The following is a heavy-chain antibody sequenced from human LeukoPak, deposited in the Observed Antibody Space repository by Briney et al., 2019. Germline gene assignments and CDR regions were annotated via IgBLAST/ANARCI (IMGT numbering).Heavy chain of an antibody. V-gene: IGHV1-2*02. D-gene: IGHD2-2*01. CDR3: ARPDHHDPYRSSTSCQKGWFDP. CDR1: GYTFTGYY. J-gene: IGHJ5*02. CDR2: INPNSGGT. Sequence: ASVKVSCKASGYTFTGYYMHWVRQAPGQGLEWMGWINPNSGGTNYAQKFQGRVTMTRDTSISTAYMELSRLRSDDTAVYYCARPDHHDPYRSSTSCQKGWFDPWGQGTLVTVSS.